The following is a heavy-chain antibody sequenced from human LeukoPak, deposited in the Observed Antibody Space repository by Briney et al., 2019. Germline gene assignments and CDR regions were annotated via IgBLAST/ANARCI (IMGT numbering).Heavy chain of an antibody. CDR2: IYYSGST. CDR3: ATLRRGSSGWYNGFDH. Sequence: SETLSLTCTVSGGSISGYYWTWIRQPPGKGLEWIGYIYYSGSTSYNPSLKGRVTISVDTSKNQFSLKLSSVTAADTAVYYCATLRRGSSGWYNGFDHWGQGTLVTVSS. D-gene: IGHD6-19*01. V-gene: IGHV4-59*08. CDR1: GGSISGYY. J-gene: IGHJ4*02.